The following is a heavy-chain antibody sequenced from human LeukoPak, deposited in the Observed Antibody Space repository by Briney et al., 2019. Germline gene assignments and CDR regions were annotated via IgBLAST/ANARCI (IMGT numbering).Heavy chain of an antibody. CDR1: GGSVSSSSYY. J-gene: IGHJ4*02. Sequence: SETLSLTCTVSGGSVSSSSYYRGWIRQPPGKGLEWIGSIFYSGTTTNYSPSLKSRVTISVDTSKNQFSLKLSSVTAADTAVYYCARVGDWNDLVYWGQGTLVTVSS. D-gene: IGHD1-1*01. CDR3: ARVGDWNDLVY. CDR2: IFYSGTTT. V-gene: IGHV4-39*07.